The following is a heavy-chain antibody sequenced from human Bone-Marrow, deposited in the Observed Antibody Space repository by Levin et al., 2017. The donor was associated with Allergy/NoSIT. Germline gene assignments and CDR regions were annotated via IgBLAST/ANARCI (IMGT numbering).Heavy chain of an antibody. CDR2: IYYSGST. CDR3: ARVVAVAASPYFDY. CDR1: GGSISSSY. V-gene: IGHV4-59*01. Sequence: SQTLSLTCTVSGGSISSSYWSWIRQPPGKGLEWIGYIYYSGSTNYNPSLKSRVTISVDTSKNQFSLKLSSVTAADTAVYYCARVVAVAASPYFDYWGQGTLVTVSS. J-gene: IGHJ4*02. D-gene: IGHD6-19*01.